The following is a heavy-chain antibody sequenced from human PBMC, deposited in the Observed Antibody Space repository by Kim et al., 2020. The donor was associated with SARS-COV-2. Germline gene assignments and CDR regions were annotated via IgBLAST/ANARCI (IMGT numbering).Heavy chain of an antibody. CDR3: ATQGRDGYNFFDY. J-gene: IGHJ4*02. D-gene: IGHD5-12*01. V-gene: IGHV4-39*01. Sequence: SNPSLKSRVTISVDTSKTQFSLKLSSVTAADTAVYYCATQGRDGYNFFDYWGQGTLVTVSS.